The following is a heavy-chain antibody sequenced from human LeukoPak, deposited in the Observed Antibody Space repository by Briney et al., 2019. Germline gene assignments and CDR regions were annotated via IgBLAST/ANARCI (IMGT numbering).Heavy chain of an antibody. Sequence: GRSLRLSCAASGFTFSSYGMHWVRQAPGKGLEWVAVISYDGSNKYYADSVKGRFTISRDNSKNTLYLQMNSLRAEDTAVYYCASLGYCSSTSCYNIDYWGQGTLVTVSS. CDR2: ISYDGSNK. D-gene: IGHD2-2*02. V-gene: IGHV3-30*03. CDR3: ASLGYCSSTSCYNIDY. J-gene: IGHJ4*02. CDR1: GFTFSSYG.